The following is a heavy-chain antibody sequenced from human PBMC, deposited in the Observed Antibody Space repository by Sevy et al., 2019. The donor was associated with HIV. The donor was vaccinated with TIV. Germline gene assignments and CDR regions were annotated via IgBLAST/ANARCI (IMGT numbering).Heavy chain of an antibody. J-gene: IGHJ4*02. CDR3: AREAPLDYYDSSGYFDY. D-gene: IGHD3-22*01. CDR1: GGSISSYY. V-gene: IGHV4-59*12. CDR2: IYYSGST. Sequence: SETLSLTCTVSGGSISSYYWSWIRQPPGKGLEWIGYIYYSGSTNYNPALKSRVTISVDTSKNQFSLKLSLVTATDTAVYYCAREAPLDYYDSSGYFDYWGQGTLVTVSS.